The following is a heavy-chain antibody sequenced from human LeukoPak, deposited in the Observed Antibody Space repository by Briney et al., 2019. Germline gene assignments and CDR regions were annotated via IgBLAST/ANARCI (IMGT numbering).Heavy chain of an antibody. CDR2: IYYSGST. Sequence: PSETLSLTCAVSGGSITSGGYSWSWIRQPPGKGLEWIGYIYYSGSTYYNPSLKSRATISVATSENQFSLKLSSVSAADTAVYFGARHSPAWALGDGGR. J-gene: IGHJ2*01. CDR1: GGSITSGGYS. D-gene: IGHD3-16*01. V-gene: IGHV4-30-4*07. CDR3: ARHSPAWALGD.